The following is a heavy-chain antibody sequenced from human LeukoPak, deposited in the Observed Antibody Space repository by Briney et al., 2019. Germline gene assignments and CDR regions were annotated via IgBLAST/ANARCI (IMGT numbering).Heavy chain of an antibody. V-gene: IGHV3-21*04. D-gene: IGHD4-23*01. J-gene: IGHJ4*02. CDR3: ARVDRYGGHSGDY. Sequence: GGSLRLSCAASGFTFSSYSMNWVRQAPGKGLEWVSSISSSSSYIYYADSVKGRFTISRDNAKNVLYLQMNSLRAEDTAVYYCARVDRYGGHSGDYWGQGTLVTVSS. CDR1: GFTFSSYS. CDR2: ISSSSSYI.